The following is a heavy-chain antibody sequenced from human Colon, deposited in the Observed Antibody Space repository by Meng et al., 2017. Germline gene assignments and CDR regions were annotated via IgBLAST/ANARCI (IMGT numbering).Heavy chain of an antibody. CDR3: AHSPQGYFDY. Sequence: QITLKETGPSLVNPTQTVTLTCTFSGFSLTNIGVSVAWIRQPPGEALEWLALNYWDDDKRHSPSMKNRLAITKDTSKNQVVLTMTNMDPIYTGTYSCAHSPQGYFDYWGPGTLVTVSS. CDR2: NYWDDDK. J-gene: IGHJ4*02. CDR1: GFSLTNIGVS. V-gene: IGHV2-5*02.